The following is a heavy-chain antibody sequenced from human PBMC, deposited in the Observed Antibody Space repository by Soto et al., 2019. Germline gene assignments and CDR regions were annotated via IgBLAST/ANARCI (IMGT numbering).Heavy chain of an antibody. CDR3: ARPRYDFWSHKSKQNWFDP. CDR1: GFTFSSYA. V-gene: IGHV3-23*01. J-gene: IGHJ5*02. Sequence: QPGGSLRLSCAASGFTFSSYAMSWVRRAPGKGLEWVSAISGSGGSTYYADSVKGRFTISRDNSKNTLYLQMNSLRAEDTAVYYCARPRYDFWSHKSKQNWFDPWGQGTLVTVSS. CDR2: ISGSGGST. D-gene: IGHD3-3*01.